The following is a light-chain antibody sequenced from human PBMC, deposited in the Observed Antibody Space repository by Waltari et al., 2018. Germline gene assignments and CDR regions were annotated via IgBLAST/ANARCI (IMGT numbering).Light chain of an antibody. V-gene: IGLV2-23*02. CDR3: SSYAGSSKGV. J-gene: IGLJ2*01. Sequence: QSALTQPASVSGSPGQSITIPCPGTSRDVGNYKRVSWYQQHPGKAPKLMIYAVSKRPSGVSDRFSGSKSGDMASLTISGLQPEDKAEYFCSSYAGSSKGVFGGGTKVTVL. CDR1: SRDVGNYKR. CDR2: AVS.